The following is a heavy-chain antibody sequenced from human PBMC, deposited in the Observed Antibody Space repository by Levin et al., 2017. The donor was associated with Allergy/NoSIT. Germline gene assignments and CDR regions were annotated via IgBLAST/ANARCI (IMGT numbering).Heavy chain of an antibody. D-gene: IGHD3-10*01. CDR2: MRTKANSYAT. V-gene: IGHV3-73*01. CDR1: GFTFSDST. CDR3: TPGDYSNMDV. Sequence: PGGSLRLSCAASGFTFSDSTVHWVRQASGKGLEWVGRMRTKANSYATTYGASVKGRFTISRDDAKNTAYLQMNSLKTEDTAVYYCTPGDYSNMDVWGKGTTVTVSS. J-gene: IGHJ6*03.